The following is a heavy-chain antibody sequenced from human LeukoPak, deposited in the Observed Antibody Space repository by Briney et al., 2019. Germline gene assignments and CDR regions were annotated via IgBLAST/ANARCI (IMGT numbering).Heavy chain of an antibody. CDR3: ARGDYSSSWYLNWFDP. CDR2: ISAYNGNT. CDR1: GYTLTELS. V-gene: IGHV1-18*01. Sequence: ASVTVSCKVSGYTLTELSMHWVRQAPGKGLEWMGWISAYNGNTNYAQKLQGRVTMTTDTSTSTAYMELRSLRSDDTAVYYCARGDYSSSWYLNWFDPWGQGTLVTVSS. J-gene: IGHJ5*02. D-gene: IGHD6-13*01.